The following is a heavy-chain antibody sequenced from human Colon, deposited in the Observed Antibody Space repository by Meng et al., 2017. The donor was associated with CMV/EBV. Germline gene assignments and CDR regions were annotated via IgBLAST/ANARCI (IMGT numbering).Heavy chain of an antibody. J-gene: IGHJ4*02. CDR1: GYTFTGYY. CDR2: INPNSGGT. D-gene: IGHD3-22*01. V-gene: IGHV1-2*02. CDR3: ARTYYYDSSGYSD. Sequence: SVKVSCKASGYTFTGYYMHWVRQAPGQGLEWMGWINPNSGGTNYAQKFQGRVTMTRDTSISTAYMELSRLRSDDTAVYYCARTYYYDSSGYSDWGQGTLVTVSS.